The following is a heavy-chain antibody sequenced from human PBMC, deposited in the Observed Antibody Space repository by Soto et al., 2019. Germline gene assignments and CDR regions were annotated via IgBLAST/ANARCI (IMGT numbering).Heavy chain of an antibody. V-gene: IGHV3-74*01. J-gene: IGHJ4*02. CDR3: ARGYGLRGF. CDR2: INSGGYTT. CDR1: GFTFSSYW. Sequence: EVPPVESGGGLVQPGGSLRLSCAASGFTFSSYWMHWVRQAPGKGLEWVSRINSGGYTTNYADSVKGRFTISRDNAKNTLYLQMNSLRAEDTAVYYCARGYGLRGFWGQVTLVTVSS. D-gene: IGHD6-25*01.